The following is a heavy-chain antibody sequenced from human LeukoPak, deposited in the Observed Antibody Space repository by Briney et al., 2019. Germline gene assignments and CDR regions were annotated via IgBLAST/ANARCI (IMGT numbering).Heavy chain of an antibody. Sequence: RSSETLSLTCTVSGGSISSGDYCWSWIRQPPGKGLEWIGYIYYSGSTYYNPSLKSRVTISVDTSKNEFSLKLSSVTAADTAVYYCARHGGQYCGGDSSNFDYWGQGTLVTVSS. V-gene: IGHV4-30-4*02. D-gene: IGHD2-21*02. CDR2: IYYSGST. CDR3: ARHGGQYCGGDSSNFDY. J-gene: IGHJ4*02. CDR1: GGSISSGDYC.